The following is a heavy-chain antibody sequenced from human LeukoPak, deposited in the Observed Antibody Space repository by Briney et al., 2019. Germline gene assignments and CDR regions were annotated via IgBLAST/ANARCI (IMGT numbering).Heavy chain of an antibody. V-gene: IGHV1-46*01. CDR2: INPNRGST. CDR3: ARDRPGRYCSTTSCYNASPFGP. CDR1: GYTFTSYY. Sequence: ASVKVSCKASGYTFTSYYMYWVRQAPGQGLEWMGIINPNRGSTSYAQKFQGRVTITADESTSTAYMELSSLRSEDTAVYYCARDRPGRYCSTTSCYNASPFGPWGQGTLVTVSS. J-gene: IGHJ5*02. D-gene: IGHD2-2*02.